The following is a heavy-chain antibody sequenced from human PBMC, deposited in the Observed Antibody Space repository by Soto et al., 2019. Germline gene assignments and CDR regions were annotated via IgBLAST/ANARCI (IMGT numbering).Heavy chain of an antibody. D-gene: IGHD1-26*01. CDR3: VRGRGLDGSPYYYYYGMDG. V-gene: IGHV3-7*03. CDR1: GFTFSAYC. CDR2: IKKDGNEK. Sequence: GALRLSFAASGFTFSAYCMTWVRPAPGKGLEWVANIKKDGNEKYYVDSVKGRFTISRDNAKSCLYLQMNSLTAVDTAIYYCVRGRGLDGSPYYYYYGMDGWGRGTTVTVSS. J-gene: IGHJ6*02.